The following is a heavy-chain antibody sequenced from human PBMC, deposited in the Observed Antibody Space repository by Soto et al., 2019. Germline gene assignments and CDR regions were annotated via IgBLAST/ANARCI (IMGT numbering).Heavy chain of an antibody. D-gene: IGHD6-13*01. J-gene: IGHJ6*02. V-gene: IGHV3-30-3*01. CDR1: GFTFSSYA. Sequence: GGSLRLSCAASGFTFSSYAMHWVRQAPGKGLEWVAVISYDGSNKYYADSVKGRFTISRDNSKNTLYLQMNSLRAEDTAVYYCARSKSSISSSSWYNYYYYGMDVWGQGTTVTVSS. CDR2: ISYDGSNK. CDR3: ARSKSSISSSSWYNYYYYGMDV.